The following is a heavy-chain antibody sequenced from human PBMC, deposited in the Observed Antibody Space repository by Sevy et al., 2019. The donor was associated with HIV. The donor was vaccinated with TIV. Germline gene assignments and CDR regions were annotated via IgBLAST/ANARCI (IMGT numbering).Heavy chain of an antibody. CDR3: ASSFLGRAFGGVIVNYFDY. CDR2: IKQDGSEK. J-gene: IGHJ4*02. D-gene: IGHD3-16*02. V-gene: IGHV3-7*01. CDR1: GFTFSSYW. Sequence: GGPLRLSCAASGFTFSSYWMSWVRQAPGKGLEWVANIKQDGSEKYYVDSVKGRFTISRDNAKNSLYLQMNSLRAEDTAVYYCASSFLGRAFGGVIVNYFDYWGQGTLVTVSS.